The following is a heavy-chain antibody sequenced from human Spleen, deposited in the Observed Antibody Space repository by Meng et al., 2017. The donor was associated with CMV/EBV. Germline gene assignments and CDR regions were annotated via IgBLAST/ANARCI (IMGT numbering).Heavy chain of an antibody. CDR2: IYYSGST. D-gene: IGHD6-13*01. J-gene: IGHJ4*02. CDR1: GGSISSSTYY. CDR3: ARHPQQLIIDF. V-gene: IGHV4-39*01. Sequence: TCTVSGGSISSSTYYWGWSRQPPGKGLEWIGSIYYSGSTYYNPSLKSRVTISVDTSKNQFSLKLSSVTAADTAVYYCARHPQQLIIDFWGQGTLVTVSS.